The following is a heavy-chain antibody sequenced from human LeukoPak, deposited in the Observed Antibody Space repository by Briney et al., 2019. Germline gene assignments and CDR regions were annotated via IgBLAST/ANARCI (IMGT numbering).Heavy chain of an antibody. CDR1: GFTFSNYA. CDR2: ISGSGGST. Sequence: PGGSLRLSCAASGFTFSNYAMSWVRQAPGKGLEWVSAISGSGGSTYYADSVKGRFTISRDNSKNTLYLQMNSLRAEDTAVYYCAKDPRPAPRITIFGVVNIGVLGDYWGQGTLVTVSS. CDR3: AKDPRPAPRITIFGVVNIGVLGDY. D-gene: IGHD3-3*01. J-gene: IGHJ4*02. V-gene: IGHV3-23*01.